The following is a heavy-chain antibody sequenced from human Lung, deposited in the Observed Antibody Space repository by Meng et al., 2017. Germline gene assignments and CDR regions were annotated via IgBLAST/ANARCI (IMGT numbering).Heavy chain of an antibody. CDR3: ARGPTTMAHDFDY. CDR2: INHSGST. V-gene: IGHV4-34*01. D-gene: IGHD4-11*01. CDR1: GGSFSDYY. Sequence: QVQPQQWGAGLLKPSETLSLTCVVSGGSFSDYYWSWIRQSPGKGLEWIGEINHSGSTNYNPSLESRATISVDTSQNNLSLKLSSVTAADSAVYYCARGPTTMAHDFDYWGQGTLVTVSS. J-gene: IGHJ4*02.